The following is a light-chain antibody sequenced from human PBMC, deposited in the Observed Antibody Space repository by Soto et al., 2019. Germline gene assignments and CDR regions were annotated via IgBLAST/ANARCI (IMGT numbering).Light chain of an antibody. J-gene: IGKJ4*01. Sequence: IQVTQSPSSLSASVGDRVTITCRASQGITSYLAWYQQKPGKAPKLLIYAASALQTGVSSRFSGSGYGTDFALTISNLQPEDFATYFCQQLYSYPLTLVGGTKVDIK. CDR2: AAS. CDR3: QQLYSYPLT. CDR1: QGITSY. V-gene: IGKV1-9*01.